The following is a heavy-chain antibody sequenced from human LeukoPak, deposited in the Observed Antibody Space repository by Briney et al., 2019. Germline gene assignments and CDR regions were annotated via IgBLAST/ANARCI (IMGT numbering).Heavy chain of an antibody. CDR3: ARHGATIAVAGTGFFDY. CDR2: ISYSGST. D-gene: IGHD6-19*01. CDR1: GGSINSYY. Sequence: SEILSLTCTVSGGSINSYYWSWIRQPPGKGLEWIGYISYSGSTKCNPSLKSRVTISVDTSKNQFSLQLSSVTAADTAVYYCARHGATIAVAGTGFFDYWGQGTLITLSS. J-gene: IGHJ4*02. V-gene: IGHV4-59*08.